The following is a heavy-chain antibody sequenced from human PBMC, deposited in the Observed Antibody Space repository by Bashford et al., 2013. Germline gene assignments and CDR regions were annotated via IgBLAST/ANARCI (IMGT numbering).Heavy chain of an antibody. CDR3: ARLESYFDSGXLYYFDY. CDR1: GGSVSSSSNY. Sequence: SETLSLNCSVSGGSVSSSSNYWGWVRQPPGKGLEWIATIYYSGSTYYNPSLKSRLTVSVDTSRNRFSLKLTSVTAADTAVYFCARLESYFDSGXLYYFDYVGPGNPGHRL. J-gene: IGHJ4*02. D-gene: IGHD3-10*01. V-gene: IGHV4-39*01. CDR2: IYYSGST.